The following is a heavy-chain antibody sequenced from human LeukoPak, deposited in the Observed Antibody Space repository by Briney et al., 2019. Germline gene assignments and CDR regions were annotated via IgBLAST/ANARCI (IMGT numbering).Heavy chain of an antibody. CDR2: INPNSGGT. Sequence: ASVRVSCKASGYTLTAYYLHWVRQAPGQGLEWMGRINPNSGGTTYAQKFQGRVTMTRDTSIGTAYMELSSLRSDDTAVYYCARPHYESSGLYVDAFDIWGQGTMVTVSS. V-gene: IGHV1-2*06. CDR3: ARPHYESSGLYVDAFDI. D-gene: IGHD3-22*01. CDR1: GYTLTAYY. J-gene: IGHJ3*02.